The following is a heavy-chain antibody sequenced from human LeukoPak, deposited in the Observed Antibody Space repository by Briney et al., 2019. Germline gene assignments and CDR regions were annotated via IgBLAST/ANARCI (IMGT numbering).Heavy chain of an antibody. CDR2: INPDGSGT. J-gene: IGHJ4*02. CDR3: ARDPDYGDPGPFFDY. V-gene: IGHV3-7*03. CDR1: GFTFGTYW. Sequence: GGSLRLSCATSGFTFGTYWMTWVRQAPGTGLEWVANINPDGSGTFYVGSVKGRFTISRDNAKNSLYLHMNNLRAEDTAIYYCARDPDYGDPGPFFDYWGQGALVTVSS. D-gene: IGHD2-21*02.